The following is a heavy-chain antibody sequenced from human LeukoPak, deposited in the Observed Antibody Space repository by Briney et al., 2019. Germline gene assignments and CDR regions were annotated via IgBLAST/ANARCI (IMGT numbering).Heavy chain of an antibody. J-gene: IGHJ6*03. CDR1: GDSFSAYY. CDR2: IYSSGNT. CDR3: AIHTNVDISSFMDV. V-gene: IGHV4-4*09. Sequence: SETLSLTCTVSGDSFSAYYWSWIRQPPRRGLEWIGYIYSSGNTNYNPSLKSRVTISVGTSKKQHSLKLTSVTAADTAVYYCAIHTNVDISSFMDVWGKGTTATVSS. D-gene: IGHD2-8*01.